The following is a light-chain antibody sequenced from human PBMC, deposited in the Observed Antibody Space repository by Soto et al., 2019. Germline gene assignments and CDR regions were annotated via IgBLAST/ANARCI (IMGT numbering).Light chain of an antibody. V-gene: IGLV1-44*01. CDR1: TSNIGNNV. J-gene: IGLJ3*02. Sequence: QLVLTRPPSASGTPGQRVTISCSGSTSNIGNNVVNWYQQRPGTAPKLLISTNNQRPSGVPDRFSGSKSGTSASLTITGLQSDDEADYYCAAWDDSLNGRGVFGVGTKLTVL. CDR3: AAWDDSLNGRGV. CDR2: TNN.